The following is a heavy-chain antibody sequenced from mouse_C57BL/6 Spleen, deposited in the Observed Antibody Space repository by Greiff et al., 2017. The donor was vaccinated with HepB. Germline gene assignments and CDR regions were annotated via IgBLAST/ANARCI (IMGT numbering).Heavy chain of an antibody. CDR2: ISSGSSTI. D-gene: IGHD1-1*01. CDR1: GFTFSDYG. J-gene: IGHJ4*01. V-gene: IGHV5-17*01. Sequence: EVMLVESGGGLVKPGGSLKLSCAASGFTFSDYGMHWVRQAPEKGLEWVAYISSGSSTIYYADTVKGRFTISRDNAKNTLFLQMTSLRSEDTAMYYCASLYYYGSYAMDYWGQGTSVTVSS. CDR3: ASLYYYGSYAMDY.